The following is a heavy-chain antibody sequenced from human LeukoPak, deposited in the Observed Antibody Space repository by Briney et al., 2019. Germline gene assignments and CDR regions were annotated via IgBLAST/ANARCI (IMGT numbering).Heavy chain of an antibody. J-gene: IGHJ6*02. Sequence: GASVKVSCKASGYTFTDHYMHWVRQAPGQGLEWMGWLNPNSGGTKYVQRFQGRVTMTRDTSTSTAYMELSGLGSDDTAVYYCARDTRYSQHYYYGMDVWGQGTTVTVSS. D-gene: IGHD3-9*01. CDR2: LNPNSGGT. V-gene: IGHV1-2*02. CDR1: GYTFTDHY. CDR3: ARDTRYSQHYYYGMDV.